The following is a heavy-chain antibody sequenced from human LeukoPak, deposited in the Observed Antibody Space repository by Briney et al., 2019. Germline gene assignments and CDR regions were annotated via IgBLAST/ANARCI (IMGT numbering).Heavy chain of an antibody. J-gene: IGHJ3*02. CDR2: IWYDGSNK. Sequence: PGRSLRLSCAASGFTFSSYGMHWVRQAPGKGLEWVAVIWYDGSNKYYADSVKGRFTISRDNSKNTLYLQMNSLRAEDTAVYYCARERHNSAEVDAFDIWGQGTMVTVSS. D-gene: IGHD4-23*01. CDR3: ARERHNSAEVDAFDI. V-gene: IGHV3-33*01. CDR1: GFTFSSYG.